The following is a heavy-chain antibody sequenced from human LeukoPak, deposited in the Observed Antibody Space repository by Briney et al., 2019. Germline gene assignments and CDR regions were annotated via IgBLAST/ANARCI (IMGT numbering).Heavy chain of an antibody. J-gene: IGHJ4*02. CDR3: AREVVTAILVQSYYFDY. V-gene: IGHV3-7*01. CDR2: IKEDGSDK. D-gene: IGHD2-21*02. Sequence: GESLRLSCAASEFTFGNFWMTWVRQAPGKGLEWVANIKEDGSDKYYVDSVKGRFTISRDNAKNSLYLRMNSLRAEDTAVYYCAREVVTAILVQSYYFDYWGQGTLVTVSS. CDR1: EFTFGNFW.